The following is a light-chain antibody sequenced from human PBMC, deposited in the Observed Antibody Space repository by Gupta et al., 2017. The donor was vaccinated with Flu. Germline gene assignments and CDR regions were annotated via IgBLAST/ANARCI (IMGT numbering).Light chain of an antibody. J-gene: IGKJ4*01. Sequence: EIMLTQSPATLSLSPGERAILSCRASQSVRSYLAWFQQKPGQAPRLLIYDTSDRATGVPARFSGSGSGTDFTLTISSLEPEDFAVYYCQQRSSWPLTFGGGTKVEIK. CDR2: DTS. V-gene: IGKV3-11*01. CDR1: QSVRSY. CDR3: QQRSSWPLT.